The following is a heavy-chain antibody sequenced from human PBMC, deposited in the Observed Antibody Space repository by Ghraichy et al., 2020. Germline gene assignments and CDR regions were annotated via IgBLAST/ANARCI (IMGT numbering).Heavy chain of an antibody. CDR1: GFKFNTFA. CDR2: VAYDGLNK. CDR3: AKSLSSRIGFYYYNALDV. D-gene: IGHD5-12*01. J-gene: IGHJ6*02. V-gene: IGHV3-30*18. Sequence: GESLNISCAASGFKFNTFAMHWVRQAPGKGLEWVALVAYDGLNKYYSDSVRGRLTISRDNSKNTLYLHLNSLTPDDTAIYYCAKSLSSRIGFYYYNALDVWGQGTTVTVSS.